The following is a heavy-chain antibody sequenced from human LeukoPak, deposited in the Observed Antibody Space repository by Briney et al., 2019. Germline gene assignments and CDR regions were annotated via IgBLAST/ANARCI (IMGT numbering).Heavy chain of an antibody. V-gene: IGHV4-59*01. CDR3: ARLTDQYYYDSSGFYFGY. CDR1: GGSISSYY. Sequence: SETLSLTCTVSGGSISSYYWSWIRQPPGKGLEWIGYIYYSGSTNYNPSLKSRVTISVDTSMNQFSLKLSSVTAADTAVYYCARLTDQYYYDSSGFYFGYWGQGTLVTVSS. J-gene: IGHJ4*02. CDR2: IYYSGST. D-gene: IGHD3-22*01.